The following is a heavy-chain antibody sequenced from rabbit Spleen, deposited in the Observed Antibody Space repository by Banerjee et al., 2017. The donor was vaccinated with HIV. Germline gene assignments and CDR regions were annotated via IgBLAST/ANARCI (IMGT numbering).Heavy chain of an antibody. CDR2: MNCNTGTT. Sequence: QSLEESGGGLVQPEGSLTLTCTASGFSFSNDPMCWVRQAPGKGLEWITCMNCNTGTTYYASWAKGRFTISKTSSTTVTLQMTSLTAADTATYFCARSLANIDYASNFWGPGTLVTVS. CDR3: ARSLANIDYASNF. D-gene: IGHD2-1*01. CDR1: GFSFSNDP. V-gene: IGHV1S40*01. J-gene: IGHJ4*02.